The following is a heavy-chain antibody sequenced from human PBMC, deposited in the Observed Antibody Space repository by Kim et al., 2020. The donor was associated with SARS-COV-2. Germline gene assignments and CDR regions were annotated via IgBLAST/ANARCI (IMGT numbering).Heavy chain of an antibody. Sequence: GGSLRLSCAASGFTFSSYAMSWVRQAPGKGLEWVSLIYSGESSTYYADSVKGRFTISRENSKNTLYLQMNSLQAEDTAVYYCAAYGSESYSNWFDPWGQG. J-gene: IGHJ5*02. CDR3: AAYGSESYSNWFDP. D-gene: IGHD3-10*01. CDR1: GFTFSSYA. CDR2: IYSGESST. V-gene: IGHV3-23*03.